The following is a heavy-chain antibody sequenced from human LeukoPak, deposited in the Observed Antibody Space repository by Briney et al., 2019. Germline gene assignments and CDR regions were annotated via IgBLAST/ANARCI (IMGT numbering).Heavy chain of an antibody. CDR1: GFTFSDYY. CDR3: ARGAEKKYYDYVWGSYRAPYYYYGMDV. CDR2: ISSSGSTI. Sequence: GGSLRLSCAASGFTFSDYYMSWIRQAPGKGLEWVSYISSSGSTIYYADSVKGRFTISRDNAKNSLYLQMNSLRAEDTAVCYCARGAEKKYYDYVWGSYRAPYYYYGMDVWGQGTTVTVSS. V-gene: IGHV3-11*01. J-gene: IGHJ6*02. D-gene: IGHD3-16*02.